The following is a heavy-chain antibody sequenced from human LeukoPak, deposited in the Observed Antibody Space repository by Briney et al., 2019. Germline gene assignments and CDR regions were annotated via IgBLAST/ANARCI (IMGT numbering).Heavy chain of an antibody. CDR1: GFTFSSYG. D-gene: IGHD2-15*01. CDR3: ARDCSGGSCYFDC. Sequence: GGSLRLSCAASGFTFSSYGMHWVRQAPGKGLEWVAVIWYDGSNKYYADSVKGRFTISRDNSKNTLYLQMNSLRAEDTAVYYCARDCSGGSCYFDCWGQGTLVTVSS. J-gene: IGHJ4*02. V-gene: IGHV3-33*01. CDR2: IWYDGSNK.